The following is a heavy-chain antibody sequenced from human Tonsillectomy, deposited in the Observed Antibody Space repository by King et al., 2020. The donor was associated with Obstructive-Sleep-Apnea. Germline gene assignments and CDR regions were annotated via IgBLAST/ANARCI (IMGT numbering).Heavy chain of an antibody. CDR3: AKAYLGEDY. Sequence: VQLVESGGGLVQPGGSLRLSCAASGFTFSSYTMSWVRQAPGKGLEWVSGISGRGVQTYFADSVKGRFTISRDNSKDTLYLQMHSLRAEDTAVYYCAKAYLGEDYWGQGTLVTVSS. V-gene: IGHV3-23*04. CDR2: ISGRGVQT. CDR1: GFTFSSYT. D-gene: IGHD3-16*01. J-gene: IGHJ4*02.